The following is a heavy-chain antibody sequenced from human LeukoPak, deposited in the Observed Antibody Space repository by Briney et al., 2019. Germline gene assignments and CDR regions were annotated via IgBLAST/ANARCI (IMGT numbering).Heavy chain of an antibody. V-gene: IGHV3-30*18. CDR1: GFTFTGYG. J-gene: IGHJ4*02. CDR2: ISYDGTDK. Sequence: SGGSLRLSCAASGFTFTGYGMHWVRQAPGQGLEWVAFISYDGTDKNYADSVNGRFTISRDNSKNTLYLQMNSLRAEDTAVYYCAKDPYDSSGFYFDYWGQGTLVTVSS. CDR3: AKDPYDSSGFYFDY. D-gene: IGHD3-22*01.